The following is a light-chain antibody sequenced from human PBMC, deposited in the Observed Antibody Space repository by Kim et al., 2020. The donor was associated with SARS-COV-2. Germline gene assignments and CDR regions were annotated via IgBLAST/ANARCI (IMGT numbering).Light chain of an antibody. Sequence: DIAMIQSPDSLAVSLGERATINCRSSQSVLDRSNNQIYLAWYQQKPGQPPKLLISWASIRESGVPDRISGSGSGTDFTLTISSLQAEDVALYYCQQYYSSPFTFGQGTKLEIK. CDR1: QSVLDRSNNQIY. J-gene: IGKJ2*01. CDR3: QQYYSSPFT. CDR2: WAS. V-gene: IGKV4-1*01.